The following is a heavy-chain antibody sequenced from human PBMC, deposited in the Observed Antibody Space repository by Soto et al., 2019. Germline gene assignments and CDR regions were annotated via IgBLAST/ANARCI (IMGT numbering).Heavy chain of an antibody. CDR2: IISGASTI. Sequence: QEQLVESGGGLVKRGGSRRPSGAAFGFIFNNNYMSWIRQPPGKGLEWVQNIISGASTISYADSVKGRFTISRDNTKNLLYLQMNSLRAEDTAVYYCARDLKAVVNHIHYNHYGLDVWGQGTTVTVSS. CDR3: ARDLKAVVNHIHYNHYGLDV. V-gene: IGHV3-11*01. D-gene: IGHD3-22*01. J-gene: IGHJ6*02. CDR1: GFIFNNNY.